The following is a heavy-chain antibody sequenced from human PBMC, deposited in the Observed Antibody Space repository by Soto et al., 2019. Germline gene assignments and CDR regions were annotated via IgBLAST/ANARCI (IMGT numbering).Heavy chain of an antibody. Sequence: QVQLVQSGAEVKKPGASVKVSCKASGYTFTSSYIHWVRQAPGQGLEWMAIINPNGGSTNYAQKFQGRVTVTRDMSTSTVYMELSSLTSEDTAVYYCTRSLMEGDYWGQGTLVTVSA. J-gene: IGHJ4*02. V-gene: IGHV1-46*03. CDR2: INPNGGST. CDR1: GYTFTSSY. CDR3: TRSLMEGDY. D-gene: IGHD3-10*01.